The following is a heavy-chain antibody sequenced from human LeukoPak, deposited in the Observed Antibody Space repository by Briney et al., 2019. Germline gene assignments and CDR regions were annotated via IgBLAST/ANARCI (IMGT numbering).Heavy chain of an antibody. CDR3: ARETTHYDILTGLYYYYGMDV. J-gene: IGHJ6*02. D-gene: IGHD3-9*01. CDR2: ITSTSSTI. CDR1: VFTFSSYS. Sequence: GGTLRLSRAASVFTFSSYSMNWVRQAPGKGLEWVSYITSTSSTIYYADSVKGRFTISRDNAKNSLYLQMNSLRDEDTAVYYCARETTHYDILTGLYYYYGMDVWGQGTTVTVSS. V-gene: IGHV3-48*02.